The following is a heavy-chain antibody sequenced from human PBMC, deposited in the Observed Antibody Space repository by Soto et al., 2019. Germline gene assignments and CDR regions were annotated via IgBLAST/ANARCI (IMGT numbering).Heavy chain of an antibody. V-gene: IGHV4-31*03. CDR1: GGSISSGGYY. CDR3: ARAGYCSGGSCYPLDAFDI. Sequence: QVQLQESGPGLVKPSQTLSLTCTVSGGSISSGGYYWSWIRQHPGNGLEWIGYIYYSGSTYYNPSLKSRVTISVDTSKNQFSLKLSSVTAADTAVYYCARAGYCSGGSCYPLDAFDIWGQGTMVTVSS. J-gene: IGHJ3*02. D-gene: IGHD2-15*01. CDR2: IYYSGST.